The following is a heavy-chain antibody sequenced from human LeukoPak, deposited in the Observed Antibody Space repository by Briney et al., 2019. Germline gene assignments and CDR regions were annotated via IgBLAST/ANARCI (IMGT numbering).Heavy chain of an antibody. D-gene: IGHD3-22*01. CDR1: GFTFSDCY. J-gene: IGHJ4*02. CDR2: ISSSGSTI. CDR3: ARDRYYYDSSGSRLSYYFDY. Sequence: GVSLRLSCAASGFTFSDCYMSWIRQAPGKGLEWVSYISSSGSTIYYADSVKGRFAISRDNAKNSLYLQMNSLRAEDTAVYYCARDRYYYDSSGSRLSYYFDYWGQGTLVTVSS. V-gene: IGHV3-11*01.